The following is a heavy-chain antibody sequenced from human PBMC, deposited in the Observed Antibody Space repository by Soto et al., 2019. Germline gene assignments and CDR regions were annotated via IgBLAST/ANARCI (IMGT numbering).Heavy chain of an antibody. CDR2: IWYDGSDK. CDR1: GFTFSNYH. V-gene: IGHV3-33*01. Sequence: GGSLRLSCAASGFTFSNYHMHWVRQAPGKGLEWVAFIWYDGSDKYYADSVKGRFTVSRDNSQNTLDLQMDSLRAEDTAVYYCARDSYGMDVWGQGTTVTVSS. J-gene: IGHJ6*02. CDR3: ARDSYGMDV.